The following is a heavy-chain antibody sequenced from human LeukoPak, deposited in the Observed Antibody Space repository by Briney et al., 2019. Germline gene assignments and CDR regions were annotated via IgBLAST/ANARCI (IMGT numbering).Heavy chain of an antibody. CDR2: IYYSWST. CDR3: AREEGQQWLVNY. Sequence: PSDTLSLTCTVSGRSISISSYYWGWIRQPPGKGLEWIVSIYYSWSTYYHPSLKSLDTLSVDPSKNLFSLKLSAMTAPDTTVYYCAREEGQQWLVNYWGQGTLVTVSS. V-gene: IGHV4-39*02. CDR1: GRSISISSYY. J-gene: IGHJ4*02. D-gene: IGHD6-19*01.